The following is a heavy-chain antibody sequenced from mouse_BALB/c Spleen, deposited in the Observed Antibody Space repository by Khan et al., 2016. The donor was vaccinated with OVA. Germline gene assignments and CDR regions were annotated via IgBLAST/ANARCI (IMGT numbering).Heavy chain of an antibody. V-gene: IGHV2-9*02. CDR3: ARLEDI. J-gene: IGHJ2*01. Sequence: VQLQESGPGLVAPSPSLSITCTVSGFSLTSYGVHWVRQPPGKGLEWLGVIWAGGSTNYNSALMSRQSISKDNSKSQVFLKMNGLQTDDTAMYYCARLEDIWGQGTTLTVSS. D-gene: IGHD1-3*01. CDR1: GFSLTSYG. CDR2: IWAGGST.